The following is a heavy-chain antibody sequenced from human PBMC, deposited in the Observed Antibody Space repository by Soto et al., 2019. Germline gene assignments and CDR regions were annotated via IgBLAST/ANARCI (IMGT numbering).Heavy chain of an antibody. CDR2: ISSSSSTI. Sequence: EVQLVESGGGLVQPGGSLRLSCAASGFTFSSYSMNWVRQAPGKGLEWVSYISSSSSTIYYADSVKGRFTISRDNAKNSLYLQINSLRDEDTAVDYCASSDGSSGPYYSGMDVWGQGTTVTVSS. D-gene: IGHD3-22*01. CDR1: GFTFSSYS. V-gene: IGHV3-48*02. J-gene: IGHJ6*02. CDR3: ASSDGSSGPYYSGMDV.